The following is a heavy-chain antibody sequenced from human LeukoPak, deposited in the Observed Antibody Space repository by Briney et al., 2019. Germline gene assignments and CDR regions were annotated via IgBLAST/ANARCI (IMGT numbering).Heavy chain of an antibody. J-gene: IGHJ6*02. D-gene: IGHD6-13*01. CDR3: AKSWYYYYGMDV. Sequence: GGSLRLSCAASGFSLNSYGMHWVRQAPGKGLEWVALTSYDGSNKYYAGSVKGRFTISRDNSKNTLYLQMNSLRAEDTAVYYCAKSWYYYYGMDVWGQGTTVTVSS. V-gene: IGHV3-30*18. CDR2: TSYDGSNK. CDR1: GFSLNSYG.